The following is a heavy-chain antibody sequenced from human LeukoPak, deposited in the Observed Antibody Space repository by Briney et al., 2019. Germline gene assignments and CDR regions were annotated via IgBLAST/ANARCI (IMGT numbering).Heavy chain of an antibody. D-gene: IGHD1-7*01. J-gene: IGHJ4*02. CDR2: IIPIFGTA. CDR3: ARVLGYNWNYFYFDY. Sequence: SVKVSCKASGGTFSSYAISWVRQAPGQGLEWMGGIIPIFGTANYAQKFQGRVTITTDESTSTAYMELSSLRSEDTAVYYCARVLGYNWNYFYFDYWGQGTLVTVSS. CDR1: GGTFSSYA. V-gene: IGHV1-69*05.